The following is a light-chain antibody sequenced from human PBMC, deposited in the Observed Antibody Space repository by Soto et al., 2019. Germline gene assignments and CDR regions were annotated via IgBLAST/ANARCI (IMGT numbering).Light chain of an antibody. CDR3: QKYNSAPLT. J-gene: IGKJ4*01. CDR2: AAS. V-gene: IGKV1-27*01. Sequence: EIQMTQSPSSLSASVGDRVTISCRASQGISKYLAWYQQKPGEVPKLLIYAASTLQSGVPSRFSGSGSGTDFTLTISSLQPEDVATYFCQKYNSAPLTFGGGTKVEIK. CDR1: QGISKY.